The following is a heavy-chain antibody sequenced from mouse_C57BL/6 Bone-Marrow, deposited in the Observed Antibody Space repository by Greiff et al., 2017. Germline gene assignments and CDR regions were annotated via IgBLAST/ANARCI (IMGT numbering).Heavy chain of an antibody. CDR2: INPGSGGT. V-gene: IGHV1-54*01. Sequence: QVQLKQSGAELVRPGTSVKVSCKASGYAFTNYLIEWVKQRPGQGLEWIGVINPGSGGTNYNEKFKGKATLTADKSSSTAYMQLSSLTSEDSAVYFCARQGSSSRWYFDVWGTGTTVTVSS. J-gene: IGHJ1*03. CDR3: ARQGSSSRWYFDV. D-gene: IGHD1-1*01. CDR1: GYAFTNYL.